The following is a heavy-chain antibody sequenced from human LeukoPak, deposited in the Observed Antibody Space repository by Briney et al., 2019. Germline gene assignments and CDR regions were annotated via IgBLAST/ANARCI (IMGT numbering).Heavy chain of an antibody. V-gene: IGHV3-20*04. Sequence: GGSLRLSCAASGFTFDDYAMNWVRQAPGKGLEWVSGINWNGGNKAYADSVKGRFTISRDNAKNSLYLQMNSLRAEDMALYYCARAFFPTVGAYDYWGQGTLVTVSS. J-gene: IGHJ4*02. D-gene: IGHD1-26*01. CDR2: INWNGGNK. CDR1: GFTFDDYA. CDR3: ARAFFPTVGAYDY.